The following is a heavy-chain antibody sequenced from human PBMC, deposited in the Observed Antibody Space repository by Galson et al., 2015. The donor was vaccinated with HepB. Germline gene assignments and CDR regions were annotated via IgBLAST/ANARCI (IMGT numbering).Heavy chain of an antibody. Sequence: SLRLSCAASGFIFRSYDMHWVRQAPGKGLEWVAVISDDGSNKYYADSVKGRFIISRDNSKNTLYLQMNSLRAEDTAVYYCANLDYYDSSGYYHIFDYWGQGTLVTVSS. D-gene: IGHD3-22*01. J-gene: IGHJ4*02. CDR1: GFIFRSYD. CDR2: ISDDGSNK. V-gene: IGHV3-30*18. CDR3: ANLDYYDSSGYYHIFDY.